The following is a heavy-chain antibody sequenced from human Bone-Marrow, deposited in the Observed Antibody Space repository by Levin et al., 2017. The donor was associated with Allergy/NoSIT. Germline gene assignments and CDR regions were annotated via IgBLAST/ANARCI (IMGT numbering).Heavy chain of an antibody. CDR1: GFTFKKYS. J-gene: IGHJ4*02. CDR2: ISSSNDYI. CDR3: ARAQGYCSGGSCYSEWYYFDY. Sequence: GESLKISCAASGFTFKKYSMNWVRQAPGAGLEWVSSISSSNDYIYYADSVKGRFTISRDNAKNSLFLQMNSLRAEDTAVYYCARAQGYCSGGSCYSEWYYFDYWGQGALVTVSS. V-gene: IGHV3-21*01. D-gene: IGHD2-15*01.